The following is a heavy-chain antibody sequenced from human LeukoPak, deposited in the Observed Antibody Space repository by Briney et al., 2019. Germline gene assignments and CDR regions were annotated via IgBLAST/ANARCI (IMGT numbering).Heavy chain of an antibody. CDR3: ARDYWSGGFDP. J-gene: IGHJ5*02. CDR2: ISSSSGYI. Sequence: GGSLRLSCAASGFTFSSYSMNWVRQAPGKGLEWVSSISSSSGYIYYADSVKGRFTISRDNAKNSLYLQMNSLRAEDTAAYYCARDYWSGGFDPWGQGTLVTVSS. V-gene: IGHV3-21*01. D-gene: IGHD2-8*02. CDR1: GFTFSSYS.